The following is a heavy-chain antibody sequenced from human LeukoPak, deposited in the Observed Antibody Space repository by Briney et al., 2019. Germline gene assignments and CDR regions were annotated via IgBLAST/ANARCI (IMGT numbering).Heavy chain of an antibody. V-gene: IGHV1-18*01. Sequence: GASVKVSCKASGYTFTSYGISWVRQAPGQGLEWMGWISAYNGNTNYAQKLQGRVTMTTDTSTSTAYMELRSLRSDDTAVYYCARDILRRRGEQRGKVVPAAIRVDYWGQGTLVTVSS. CDR3: ARDILRRRGEQRGKVVPAAIRVDY. CDR2: ISAYNGNT. CDR1: GYTFTSYG. D-gene: IGHD2-2*02. J-gene: IGHJ4*02.